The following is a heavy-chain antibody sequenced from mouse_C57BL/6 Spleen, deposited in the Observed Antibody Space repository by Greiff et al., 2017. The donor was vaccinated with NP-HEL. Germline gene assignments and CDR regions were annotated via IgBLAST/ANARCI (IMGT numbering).Heavy chain of an antibody. D-gene: IGHD1-1*01. CDR1: GYAFSSYW. V-gene: IGHV1-80*01. J-gene: IGHJ4*01. CDR3: ARYYYGSRYYYAMDY. CDR2: IYPGDGDT. Sequence: QVQLQQSGAELVKPGASVKISCKASGYAFSSYWMNWVKQRPGKGLEWIGQIYPGDGDTNYNGKFKGKATLTADKSSSTAYMQLSSLTSEDSAVYFCARYYYGSRYYYAMDYWGQGTSVTVSS.